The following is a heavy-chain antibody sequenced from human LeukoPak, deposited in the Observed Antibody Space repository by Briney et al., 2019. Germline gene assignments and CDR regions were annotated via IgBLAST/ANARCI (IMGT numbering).Heavy chain of an antibody. J-gene: IGHJ3*02. V-gene: IGHV4-34*01. CDR2: INHSGST. CDR1: DGSFSGYY. D-gene: IGHD1-1*01. Sequence: SETLSLTCAVYDGSFSGYYWSWIRQPPGKGLEWIGEINHSGSTNYNPSLKSRVTISVDTSKNQFSLKLSSVTAADTAVYYCARGIARNDSAFDIWGQGTMVTVSS. CDR3: ARGIARNDSAFDI.